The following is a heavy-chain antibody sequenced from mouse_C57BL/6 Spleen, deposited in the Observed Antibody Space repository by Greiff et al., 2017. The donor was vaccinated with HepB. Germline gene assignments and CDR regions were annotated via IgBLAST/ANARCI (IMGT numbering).Heavy chain of an antibody. Sequence: QVQLQQSGAELVRPGTSVKVSCKASGYAFTNYLIEWVKQRPGQGLEWIGVINPGSGGTNYNEKFKGKATLTADKSSSTAYMQLSSLTSEDSAVYFCARLYYGSGAYWGQGTLVTVSA. CDR1: GYAFTNYL. V-gene: IGHV1-54*01. J-gene: IGHJ3*01. D-gene: IGHD1-1*01. CDR3: ARLYYGSGAY. CDR2: INPGSGGT.